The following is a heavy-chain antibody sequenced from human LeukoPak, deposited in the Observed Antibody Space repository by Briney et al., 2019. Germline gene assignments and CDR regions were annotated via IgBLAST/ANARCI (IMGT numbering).Heavy chain of an antibody. CDR1: GGSISSGSYY. Sequence: PSQTLSLTCTVSGGSISSGSYYWSWIRQPAGKGLEWIGRIYTSGSTNYNPSLKSRVTISVDTSKNQFSLKLSSVTAADTAVYYCAREKGARYDSSGTHFDYWGQGTLVTVSS. J-gene: IGHJ4*02. D-gene: IGHD3-22*01. V-gene: IGHV4-61*02. CDR3: AREKGARYDSSGTHFDY. CDR2: IYTSGST.